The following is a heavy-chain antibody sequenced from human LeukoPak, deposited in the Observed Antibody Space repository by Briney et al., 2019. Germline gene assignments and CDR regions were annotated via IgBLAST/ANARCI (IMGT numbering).Heavy chain of an antibody. J-gene: IGHJ2*01. V-gene: IGHV3-23*01. CDR3: ARAAGVDSATAYYWYSDL. Sequence: GGSLRLSCVASGFTFSNFALSWVRQAPGKGLEWVSAISGGGDGKYYADSVKGRFTISRDNSKNTLYLQMDSLRAEDTAVYSCARAAGVDSATAYYWYSDLWGRGTLVTVSS. D-gene: IGHD2/OR15-2a*01. CDR1: GFTFSNFA. CDR2: ISGGGDGK.